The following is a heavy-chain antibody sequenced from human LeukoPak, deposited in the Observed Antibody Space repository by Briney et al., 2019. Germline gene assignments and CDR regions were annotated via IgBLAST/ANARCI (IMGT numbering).Heavy chain of an antibody. J-gene: IGHJ3*02. CDR3: AKGGSGTLFDI. D-gene: IGHD3-10*01. CDR1: GFTFSSYS. CDR2: ISYDGSNK. V-gene: IGHV3-30*18. Sequence: PGGSLRLSCAASGFTFSSYSMNWVRQAPGKGLEWVAVISYDGSNKYYADSVKGRFTISRDNSKNTLYLQMNSLRAEDTAVYYCAKGGSGTLFDIWGQGTMVTVSS.